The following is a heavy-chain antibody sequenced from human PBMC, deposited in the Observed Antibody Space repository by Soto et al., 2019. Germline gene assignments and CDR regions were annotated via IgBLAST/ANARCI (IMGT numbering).Heavy chain of an antibody. D-gene: IGHD3-22*01. V-gene: IGHV3-72*01. J-gene: IGHJ4*02. CDR1: GFTFSDHY. CDR2: TRNKANSYTT. Sequence: GGSLRLSCAASGFTFSDHYMDWVRQAPGKGLEWVGRTRNKANSYTTEYAASVKGRFTISRDDSKNSLYLQMNSLKTEDTAVYYCARVMRVSDYYDSSGYYSYWGQGTLVTVSS. CDR3: ARVMRVSDYYDSSGYYSY.